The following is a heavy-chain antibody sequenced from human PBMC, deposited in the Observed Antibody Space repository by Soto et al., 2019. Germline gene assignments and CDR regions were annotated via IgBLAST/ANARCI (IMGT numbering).Heavy chain of an antibody. V-gene: IGHV5-51*01. CDR3: ARLQPGGIAAAVSFDY. CDR2: IYPGDSDT. CDR1: GYSFASYW. Sequence: ESLKISCKGSGYSFASYWIGWVRQMPGKGLEWMGIIYPGDSDTRYSPSFQGQVTISADKSISTAYLQWSSLKASDTATYYCARLQPGGIAAAVSFDYWGQGTLVTVSS. J-gene: IGHJ4*02. D-gene: IGHD6-13*01.